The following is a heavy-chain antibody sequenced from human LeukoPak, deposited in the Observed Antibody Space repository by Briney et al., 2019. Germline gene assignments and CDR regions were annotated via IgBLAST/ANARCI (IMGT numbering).Heavy chain of an antibody. CDR3: ARTYYYGSGNYYEDY. CDR2: IYYSGST. Sequence: SETLSLTCTVSGGSISSYYWSWIRQPPGKGLQFIGYIYYSGSTNYNPSLKSRVTISVDTAKNQFSLKLSSVTAADTAVYYCARTYYYGSGNYYEDYWGQGTLVTVSS. CDR1: GGSISSYY. V-gene: IGHV4-59*01. J-gene: IGHJ4*02. D-gene: IGHD3-10*01.